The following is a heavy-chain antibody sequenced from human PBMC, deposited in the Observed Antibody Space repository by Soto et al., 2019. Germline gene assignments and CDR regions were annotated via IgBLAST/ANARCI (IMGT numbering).Heavy chain of an antibody. D-gene: IGHD2-15*01. J-gene: IGHJ4*02. V-gene: IGHV3-23*01. CDR2: ISGDGGTT. CDR1: GFTFTCYA. CDR3: AQGAAYGATSLVFDY. Sequence: GGALRLSCAASGFTFTCYAMNWVSQAPGKGLEWVGVISGDGGTTYYADSVKGRFTISRDNSKKTVHLQMHRLRAEDTAVNYCAQGAAYGATSLVFDYWGQGTPVPVSS.